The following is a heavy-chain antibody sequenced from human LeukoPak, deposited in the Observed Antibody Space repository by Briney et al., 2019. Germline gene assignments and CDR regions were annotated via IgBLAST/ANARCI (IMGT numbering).Heavy chain of an antibody. CDR3: ASLPNYDILTGRDY. CDR2: ISGSSGII. J-gene: IGHJ4*02. D-gene: IGHD3-9*01. CDR1: GFTFNTYT. V-gene: IGHV3-48*04. Sequence: GGSLRLSCAASGFTFNTYTMNWVRQAPGKGLEWVSYISGSSGIIDYADSVRGRFTISRDNAKNSLYLQMNSLRAEDTAVYYCASLPNYDILTGRDYWGQGTLVTVSS.